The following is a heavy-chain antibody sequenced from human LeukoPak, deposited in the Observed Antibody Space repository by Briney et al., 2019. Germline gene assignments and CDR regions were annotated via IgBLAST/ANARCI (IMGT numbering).Heavy chain of an antibody. CDR2: INSDGSST. CDR1: GFTFSSYW. D-gene: IGHD6-13*01. Sequence: PGGSLRLSCAASGFTFSSYWMHWVRQAPGKGLVWVSRINSDGSSTSYADSVKGRFTISRDNAKNTLYLQMNSLRAEDTAVYYCAREGPLYGSSSWYSMTYNYYYYGMDVWGQGTTVTVSS. CDR3: AREGPLYGSSSWYSMTYNYYYYGMDV. V-gene: IGHV3-74*01. J-gene: IGHJ6*02.